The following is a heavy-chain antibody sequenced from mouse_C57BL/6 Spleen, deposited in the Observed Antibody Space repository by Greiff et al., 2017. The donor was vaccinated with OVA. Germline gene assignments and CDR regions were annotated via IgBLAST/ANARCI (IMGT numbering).Heavy chain of an antibody. CDR1: GYTFTSYW. Sequence: LQQPGAELVTPGASVQMSCKASGYTFTSYWITWVKQRPGQGLEWIGAIYPGSGSTNYNEKFKSKATLTVDTSSSTAYMQRSSLTSEDSAVYYCAREVLFGHWYFDVWGTGTTVTVSS. CDR2: IYPGSGST. J-gene: IGHJ1*03. V-gene: IGHV1-55*01. CDR3: AREVLFGHWYFDV.